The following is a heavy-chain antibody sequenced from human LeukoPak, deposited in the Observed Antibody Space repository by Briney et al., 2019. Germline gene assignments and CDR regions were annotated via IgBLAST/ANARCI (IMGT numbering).Heavy chain of an antibody. D-gene: IGHD6-13*01. J-gene: IGHJ4*02. CDR3: ARHSSSWRENYFDY. V-gene: IGHV1-69*01. Sequence: GASVRVSCKASGGTFSSYAISWVRQAPGQGLEWMGGIIPIFGTANYAQKFQGRVTITADESTSTAYMELSSLRSEDTAVYYCARHSSSWRENYFDYWGQGTLVTVSS. CDR2: IIPIFGTA. CDR1: GGTFSSYA.